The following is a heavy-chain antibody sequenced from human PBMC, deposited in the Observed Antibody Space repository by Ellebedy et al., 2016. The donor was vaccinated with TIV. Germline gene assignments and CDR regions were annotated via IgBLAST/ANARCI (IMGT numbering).Heavy chain of an antibody. D-gene: IGHD4-11*01. J-gene: IGHJ4*02. Sequence: SETLSLXXTVSGGSISSYYWSWIRQPPGKGLEWIGYIYYSGSTNYNPSLKSRVTISVDTSKNQFSLKLSSVTAADTAVYYCARNSNSPRPCFDYWGQGTLVTVSS. V-gene: IGHV4-59*01. CDR3: ARNSNSPRPCFDY. CDR2: IYYSGST. CDR1: GGSISSYY.